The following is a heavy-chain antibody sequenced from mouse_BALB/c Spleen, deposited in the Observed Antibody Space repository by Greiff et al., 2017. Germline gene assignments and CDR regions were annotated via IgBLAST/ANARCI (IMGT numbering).Heavy chain of an antibody. CDR3: ATRQLGLRGFAY. CDR2: INPSNGRT. CDR1: GYTFTSYW. D-gene: IGHD3-2*01. V-gene: IGHV1S81*02. J-gene: IGHJ3*01. Sequence: QVQLQQPGAELVKPGASVKLSCKASGYTFTSYWMHWVKQRPGQGLEWIGEINPSNGRTNYNEKFKSKATLTVDKSSSTAYMQLSSLTSEDSAVYYCATRQLGLRGFAYWGQGTLVTVSA.